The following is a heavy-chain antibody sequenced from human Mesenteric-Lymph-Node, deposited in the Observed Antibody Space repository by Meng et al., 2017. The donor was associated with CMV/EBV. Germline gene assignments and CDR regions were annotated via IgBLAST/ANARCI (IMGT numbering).Heavy chain of an antibody. D-gene: IGHD1-26*01. Sequence: GESLKISCAASGFTFSSYSMNWVRQAPGKGLEWVSYISSSSSSIYYADSVKGRFTISRDTSKNTLNLQMNSLRVEDTAVYYCARESGRGLDMWGQGTMVTVSS. CDR2: ISSSSSSI. CDR3: ARESGRGLDM. J-gene: IGHJ3*02. V-gene: IGHV3-48*01. CDR1: GFTFSSYS.